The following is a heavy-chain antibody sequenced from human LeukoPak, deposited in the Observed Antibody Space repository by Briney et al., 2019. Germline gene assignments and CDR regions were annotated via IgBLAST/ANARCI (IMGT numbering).Heavy chain of an antibody. J-gene: IGHJ4*02. V-gene: IGHV4-59*12. D-gene: IGHD1-26*01. CDR2: IYHSGST. Sequence: SETLSLTCTVSGGSITSYYWSWIRQPPGKGLEWIGYIYHSGSTYYNPSLKSRVTISVDRSKNQFSLKLSSVTAADTAVYYCARGWELLRPWGQGTLVTVSS. CDR3: ARGWELLRP. CDR1: GGSITSYY.